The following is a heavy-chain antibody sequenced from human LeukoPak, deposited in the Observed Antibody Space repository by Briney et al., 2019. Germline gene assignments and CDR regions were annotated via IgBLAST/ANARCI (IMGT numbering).Heavy chain of an antibody. V-gene: IGHV1-46*01. D-gene: IGHD3-10*01. J-gene: IGHJ4*02. CDR1: GYIFTSYY. CDR3: ATEGKMVRGLYTDY. CDR2: INPSGGSI. Sequence: WASVKVSCKASGYIFTSYYMYWVRQAPGQGLEWMGIINPSGGSIRYAQKFQGRVTMTRDTSTSTVYMELSSLRSEDTAVYYCATEGKMVRGLYTDYWGQGTLVTVSS.